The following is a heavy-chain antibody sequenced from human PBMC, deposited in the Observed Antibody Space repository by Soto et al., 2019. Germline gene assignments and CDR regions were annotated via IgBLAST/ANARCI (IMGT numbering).Heavy chain of an antibody. CDR3: AVAAVREIMAQESSGMDV. J-gene: IGHJ6*02. Sequence: QVQLVQSGAEVQTPGSSVKVSCKASGGTLSDYAISWVRQAPGQGLEWIGGIMPTVDSAKYAQNFQGRLTISADESTITANLELSSLRSDDTAVYYCAVAAVREIMAQESSGMDVWGQGTKVIVSS. CDR1: GGTLSDYA. V-gene: IGHV1-69*01. D-gene: IGHD3-10*01. CDR2: IMPTVDSA.